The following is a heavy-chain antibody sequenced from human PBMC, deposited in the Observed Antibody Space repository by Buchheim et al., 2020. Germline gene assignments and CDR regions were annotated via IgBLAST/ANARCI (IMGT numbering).Heavy chain of an antibody. CDR2: INGRGDNT. Sequence: EVGLLESGGSLAQPGGSLILSCAASGFTFTSYLMMWVRQGPGKGLECVSTINGRGDNTYYADSVKGRFIISRETSRKPVYLRMDSLRVEDTAIYYCAKVGSSAYFFESWGRGTL. J-gene: IGHJ4*02. V-gene: IGHV3-23*01. CDR1: GFTFTSYL. CDR3: AKVGSSAYFFES.